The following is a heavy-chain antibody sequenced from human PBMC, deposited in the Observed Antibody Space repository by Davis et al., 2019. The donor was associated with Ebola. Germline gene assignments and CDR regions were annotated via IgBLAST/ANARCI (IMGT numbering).Heavy chain of an antibody. Sequence: GGSLRLSCAASGFTVSSNYMSWVRQAPGKGLEWVASIGGGGVSTYYADSVKGRFSISRDNARNTLYLQMNSLRAEDTAIYYCAKDSRGYYQPIDCWGQGTLVTVSS. D-gene: IGHD3-3*01. V-gene: IGHV3-23*01. CDR3: AKDSRGYYQPIDC. CDR2: IGGGGVST. J-gene: IGHJ4*02. CDR1: GFTVSSNY.